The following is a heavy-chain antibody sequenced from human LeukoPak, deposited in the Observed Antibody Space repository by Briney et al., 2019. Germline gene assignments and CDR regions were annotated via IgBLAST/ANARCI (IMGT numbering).Heavy chain of an antibody. D-gene: IGHD6-13*01. CDR2: KRQDGNEK. Sequence: PGGSLRLSCAVSGFTFTDYWMNWVRQAPGKGLEWVASKRQDGNEKSYMDAAKGRFTISRDNTRDSLYLQMSSLRVEDTAVYYCARQKEPYSSSWYGERENWFDPWGQGTLVTVSS. CDR1: GFTFTDYW. CDR3: ARQKEPYSSSWYGERENWFDP. V-gene: IGHV3-7*01. J-gene: IGHJ5*02.